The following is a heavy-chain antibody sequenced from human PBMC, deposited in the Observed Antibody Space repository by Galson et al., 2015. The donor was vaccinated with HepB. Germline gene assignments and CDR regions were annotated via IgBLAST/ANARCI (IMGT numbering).Heavy chain of an antibody. Sequence: LSLTCTVSDGSIRSYYWSWIRQPAGKGLEWIGRIYTSGSTNYNPSLKSRVTMSVDTSKNQFSLKLSSVTAADTAVYYCARCQGRGPYSSSCRAFDIWGQGTMVTVSS. CDR3: ARCQGRGPYSSSCRAFDI. D-gene: IGHD6-13*01. CDR2: IYTSGST. CDR1: DGSIRSYY. J-gene: IGHJ3*02. V-gene: IGHV4-4*07.